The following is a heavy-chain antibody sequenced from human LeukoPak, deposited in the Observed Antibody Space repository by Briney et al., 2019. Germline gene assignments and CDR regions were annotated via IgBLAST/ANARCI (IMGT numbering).Heavy chain of an antibody. CDR1: GFNFSSND. J-gene: IGHJ6*03. Sequence: GGSLRLSCAVSGFNFSSNDMHWVRQPTGKGLEWVSGISTAGDTYYPDSVKGRFTISRKNAKSSFYLQMNSLRAGDTAVYYCARSDTAMVTGYYYYYMDVWGKGTTVTVSS. CDR2: ISTAGDT. CDR3: ARSDTAMVTGYYYYYMDV. D-gene: IGHD5-18*01. V-gene: IGHV3-13*01.